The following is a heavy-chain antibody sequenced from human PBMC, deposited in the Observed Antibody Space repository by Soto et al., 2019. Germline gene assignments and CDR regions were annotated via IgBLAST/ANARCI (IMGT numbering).Heavy chain of an antibody. Sequence: QVQLVESGGGVVQPGRSLRLSCAASAFSFSSYGMHWVRQAPHKGLEWVAVISYDGSNKYYADSVKGRFTISRDNSKNTLYLQMNSLRAEDTAVYYCATGGYSSGWYNYYDYYGMDVWGQGTTVTVSS. CDR1: AFSFSSYG. CDR2: ISYDGSNK. CDR3: ATGGYSSGWYNYYDYYGMDV. D-gene: IGHD6-19*01. V-gene: IGHV3-30*03. J-gene: IGHJ6*02.